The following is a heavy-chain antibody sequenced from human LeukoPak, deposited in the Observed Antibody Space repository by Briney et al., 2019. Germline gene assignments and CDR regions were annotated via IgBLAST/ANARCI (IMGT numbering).Heavy chain of an antibody. D-gene: IGHD1-26*01. CDR1: GYTFTGYY. J-gene: IGHJ1*01. V-gene: IGHV1-18*04. Sequence: ASVKVSCKASGYTFTGYYMHWVRQAPGQGLEWMGWISAYNGNTNYAQKLQGRVTMTTDTSTSTAYMELRSLRSDDTAVYYCAFVVGATTQYFQHWGQGTLVTVSS. CDR3: AFVVGATTQYFQH. CDR2: ISAYNGNT.